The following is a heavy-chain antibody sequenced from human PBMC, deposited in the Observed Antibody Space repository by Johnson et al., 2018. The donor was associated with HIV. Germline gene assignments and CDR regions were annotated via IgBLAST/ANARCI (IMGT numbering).Heavy chain of an antibody. CDR1: GFTVSSNY. D-gene: IGHD3-22*01. Sequence: VQLVESGGGLIQPGGSLRLSCAASGFTVSSNYMSWVRQAPGKGLEWVSVIYSGGSTYYADSVKGRFTISRDNSKNTLYLQMNSLRAEDTAVYYCASGYYYDSSGSTAGAFDIWGQGTMVTVSS. CDR2: IYSGGST. CDR3: ASGYYYDSSGSTAGAFDI. J-gene: IGHJ3*02. V-gene: IGHV3-66*03.